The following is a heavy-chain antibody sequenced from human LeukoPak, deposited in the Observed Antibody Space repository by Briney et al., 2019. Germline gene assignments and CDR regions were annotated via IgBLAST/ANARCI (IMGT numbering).Heavy chain of an antibody. D-gene: IGHD3-22*01. Sequence: ASVKVSCKASGYTFTSYGIGWVRQAAGQGLEWMGWISAYNGNTNYGQKLQGRATMTTDTSTSIAYMELRSLRSGDTAVYYCARGSGYYSNWFDPWGQGTLVTVSS. CDR1: GYTFTSYG. J-gene: IGHJ5*02. V-gene: IGHV1-18*01. CDR3: ARGSGYYSNWFDP. CDR2: ISAYNGNT.